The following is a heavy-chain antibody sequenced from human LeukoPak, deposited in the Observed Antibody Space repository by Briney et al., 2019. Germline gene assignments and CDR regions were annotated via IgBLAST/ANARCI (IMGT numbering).Heavy chain of an antibody. Sequence: DPSETLSLTCTVSGGSISSYYWSWLRQPPGKGLEWIGYIYYSGSTNYNPSLKSRVTISVDTYKNQFSLKLNSVTAADTAVYYCARDPRGGTSRDNWFDAGGQGTLGTVSA. CDR3: ARDPRGGTSRDNWFDA. V-gene: IGHV4-59*01. CDR1: GGSISSYY. D-gene: IGHD1-1*01. CDR2: IYYSGST. J-gene: IGHJ5*02.